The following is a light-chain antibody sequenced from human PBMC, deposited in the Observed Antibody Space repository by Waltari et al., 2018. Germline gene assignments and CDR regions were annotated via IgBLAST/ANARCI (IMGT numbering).Light chain of an antibody. CDR2: EFT. CDR1: SSDVGAYNY. CDR3: ISYAGNNKYV. J-gene: IGLJ1*01. Sequence: QSALTQPPSASGSPGQSVTISCTGTSSDVGAYNYVSWYQQYPDKAPKLMIYEFTKRPSGVPDRFSGSKSGNTASLTFSGLQAEDEADYYCISYAGNNKYVLGAGTKVTVL. V-gene: IGLV2-8*01.